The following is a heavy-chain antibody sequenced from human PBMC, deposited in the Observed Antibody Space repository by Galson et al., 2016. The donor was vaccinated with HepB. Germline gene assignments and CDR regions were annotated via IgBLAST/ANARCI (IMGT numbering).Heavy chain of an antibody. V-gene: IGHV3-15*01. D-gene: IGHD2-2*01. Sequence: SLRLSCAASGISFPNAWMSWIRRAPGKGLEWVGRIKSRTDDGTTEYAAPVKGRFTISRDDSKSTLYLQMNSLKTEDTALYYCTTGPAAGAFDFWGQGTMVIVSS. J-gene: IGHJ3*01. CDR3: TTGPAAGAFDF. CDR2: IKSRTDDGTT. CDR1: GISFPNAW.